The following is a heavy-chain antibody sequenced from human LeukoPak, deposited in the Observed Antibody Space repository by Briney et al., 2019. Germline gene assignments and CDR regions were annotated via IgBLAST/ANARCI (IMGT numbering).Heavy chain of an antibody. D-gene: IGHD4-17*01. V-gene: IGHV3-23*01. J-gene: IGHJ3*02. CDR2: ISGSGGST. CDR1: GFTFGSYA. Sequence: GGSLRLSCAASGFTFGSYAMNWDRQAPGKGLEWVSTISGSGGSTYYADSVKGRFTISRDNSKNTLYMQMNSLRADDTAVYYCAGDRDDYGDPDAFDMWGQGTMVTVSS. CDR3: AGDRDDYGDPDAFDM.